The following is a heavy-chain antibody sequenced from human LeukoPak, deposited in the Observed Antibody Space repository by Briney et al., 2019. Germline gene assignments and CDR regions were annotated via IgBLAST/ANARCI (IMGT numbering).Heavy chain of an antibody. CDR2: VYPSGGT. CDR3: ARVRYFDWLYEPLEY. CDR1: GYSFTKYY. V-gene: IGHV1-46*01. D-gene: IGHD3-9*01. J-gene: IGHJ4*02. Sequence: ASVKVSCKASGYSFTKYYIHWVRQAPGQGLEWMAIVYPSGGTTYAQKFQGRVTVTRDTSTSTVYMELSGLKPHDTAVYYCARVRYFDWLYEPLEYWGQGTLVTVAS.